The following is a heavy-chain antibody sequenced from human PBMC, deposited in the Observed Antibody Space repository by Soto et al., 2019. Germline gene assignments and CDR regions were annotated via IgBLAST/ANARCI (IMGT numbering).Heavy chain of an antibody. CDR1: GYTFTGFS. D-gene: IGHD3-10*01. V-gene: IGHV1-3*01. J-gene: IGHJ4*02. CDR3: ARDLWVGESFRYYFDY. Sequence: EASVKVSCKASGYTFTGFSLHWVRQAPGQRLEWMGWINAGSGNTKYSQKFQGRVTITRDTSASTAYMELSSLTSEDTAVYYCARDLWVGESFRYYFDYWAQGTLVTVSS. CDR2: INAGSGNT.